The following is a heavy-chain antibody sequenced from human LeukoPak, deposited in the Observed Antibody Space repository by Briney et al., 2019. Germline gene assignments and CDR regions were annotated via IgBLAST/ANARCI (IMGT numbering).Heavy chain of an antibody. D-gene: IGHD7-27*01. CDR1: AFTFSNYA. CDR2: ISGSGGST. Sequence: GGSLRLSCAASAFTFSNYAMSWVRQAPGKGLEWVSGISGSGGSTYYADSVKGRFTISRDNSKNTLYLQINSLRAEDTAVYYCAKDGNWASVSWGQGTLVTVSS. V-gene: IGHV3-23*01. J-gene: IGHJ5*02. CDR3: AKDGNWASVS.